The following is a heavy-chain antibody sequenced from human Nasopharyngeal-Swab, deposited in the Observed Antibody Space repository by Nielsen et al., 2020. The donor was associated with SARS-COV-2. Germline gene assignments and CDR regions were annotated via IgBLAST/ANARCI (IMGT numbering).Heavy chain of an antibody. CDR1: GGSVSSGSYY. Sequence: GSLRLSCTVSGGSVSSGSYYWSWIRQPPGKGLEWIGYIYYSGSTNYNPSLKSRVTISVDTSKNQFSLKLSSVTAADTAVYYCARDYCSSTSCYGPSYYYGMDVWGQGTTVTFSS. D-gene: IGHD2-2*01. J-gene: IGHJ6*02. V-gene: IGHV4-61*01. CDR3: ARDYCSSTSCYGPSYYYGMDV. CDR2: IYYSGST.